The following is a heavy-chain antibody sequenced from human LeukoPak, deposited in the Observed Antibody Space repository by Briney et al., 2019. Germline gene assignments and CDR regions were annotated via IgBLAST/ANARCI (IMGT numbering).Heavy chain of an antibody. CDR1: GFTFSSYA. J-gene: IGHJ4*02. Sequence: GGSLRLSCAASGFTFSSYAMHWVRQAPDKGLEWVAVISYDGSNKYYADSVKGRFTISRDNSKNTLYLQMNSLRAEDTAVYYCAKDLISAIPINYFDYWGQGTLVTVSS. CDR2: ISYDGSNK. V-gene: IGHV3-30-3*01. D-gene: IGHD2-21*01. CDR3: AKDLISAIPINYFDY.